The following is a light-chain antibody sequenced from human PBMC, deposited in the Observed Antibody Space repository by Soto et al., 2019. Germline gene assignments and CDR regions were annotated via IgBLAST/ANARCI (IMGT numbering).Light chain of an antibody. Sequence: DFQMTQSPSTLSASVGDRVTITCRASQNIRSRLAWFQHKPGKAPKLLIYDASSLESGVPQRFSGSGSGTEFTLTISCLQTDDFSAYYCQQYHSYWSFGQGTKVE. V-gene: IGKV1-5*01. CDR3: QQYHSYWS. CDR2: DAS. J-gene: IGKJ1*01. CDR1: QNIRSR.